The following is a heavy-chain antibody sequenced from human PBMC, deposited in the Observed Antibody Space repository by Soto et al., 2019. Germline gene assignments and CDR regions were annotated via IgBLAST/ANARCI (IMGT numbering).Heavy chain of an antibody. CDR1: GYTFTSYD. D-gene: IGHD4-17*01. V-gene: IGHV1-8*01. CDR3: ARDTSTVTTDY. J-gene: IGHJ4*02. Sequence: QVQLVQSGAEVKKPGASVKVSCKASGYTFTSYDINWVRQATGQGLEWMGWMNPNSGNTGYAQKFQGSVTMTRNTSISTAYRELSSLGSEGTALYYWARDTSTVTTDYWGQGTLVTVSS. CDR2: MNPNSGNT.